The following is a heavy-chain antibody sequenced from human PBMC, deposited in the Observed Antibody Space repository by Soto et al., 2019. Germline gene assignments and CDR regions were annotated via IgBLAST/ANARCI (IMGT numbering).Heavy chain of an antibody. Sequence: PSETLSLTCTVSGGFISSYYWSWIRQPPGKGLEWIGYIYYSGSTNYNPSLKSRVTISVDTSKNQFSLKLSSVTAADTAVYYCARGGDGYNFELDYWGQGTLVTVSS. J-gene: IGHJ4*02. CDR2: IYYSGST. V-gene: IGHV4-59*12. D-gene: IGHD5-12*01. CDR3: ARGGDGYNFELDY. CDR1: GGFISSYY.